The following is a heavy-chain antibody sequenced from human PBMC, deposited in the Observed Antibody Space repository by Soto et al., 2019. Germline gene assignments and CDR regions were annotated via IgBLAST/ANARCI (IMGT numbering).Heavy chain of an antibody. D-gene: IGHD6-6*01. CDR2: IYYSGST. Sequence: SETLSLTCTVSGGSISSYYWSWIRQPPGKGLEWIGYIYYSGSTNYNPSLKSRVTISVDTSKNQFSLKLSSVTAADAAVYYCARHSIASYPLRWEFDPWGQGTLVTVSS. CDR1: GGSISSYY. J-gene: IGHJ5*02. CDR3: ARHSIASYPLRWEFDP. V-gene: IGHV4-59*08.